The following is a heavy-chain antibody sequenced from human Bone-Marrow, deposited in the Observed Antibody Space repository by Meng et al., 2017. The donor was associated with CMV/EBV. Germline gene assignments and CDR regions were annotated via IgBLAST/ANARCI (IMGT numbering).Heavy chain of an antibody. CDR3: ARGGGQYDFDL. V-gene: IGHV1-18*01. Sequence: SVNVSCKASGGTFSSYTISWVRQAPGQGLEWMGRISAKNGDTNYAPELYDRLTLTADTYTSVVYLELRRLVSDDTAIYYCARGGGQYDFDLWGPGTLVTVSS. CDR1: GGTFSSYT. J-gene: IGHJ4*02. D-gene: IGHD3-10*01. CDR2: ISAKNGDT.